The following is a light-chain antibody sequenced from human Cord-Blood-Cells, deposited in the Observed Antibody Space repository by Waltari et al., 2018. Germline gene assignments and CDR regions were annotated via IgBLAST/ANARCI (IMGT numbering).Light chain of an antibody. CDR1: QGVSSN. CDR3: QQYNNWWT. J-gene: IGKJ1*01. CDR2: GAS. V-gene: IGKV3-15*01. Sequence: EIVMTQSPATLSVSPGERATLPCRASQGVSSNLAWYQQKPGQAPRLLIYGASTRATGIPARFSGSGSGTEFTLTVSSLRSEDFAVDYCQQYNNWWTFGQGTKVEIK.